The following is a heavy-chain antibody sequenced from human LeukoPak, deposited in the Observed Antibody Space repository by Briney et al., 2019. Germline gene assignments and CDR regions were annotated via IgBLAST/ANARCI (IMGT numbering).Heavy chain of an antibody. Sequence: PGGSLRLSCAASAFTFSSYGMHWVRQAPGKGLEWVAFIRYDGSNKYYADSVKGRFTISRDNSKNTLYLQMNSLRAEDTAVYYCAKDFGTTGTTYYFDYWGQGTLVTVSS. CDR2: IRYDGSNK. CDR3: AKDFGTTGTTYYFDY. CDR1: AFTFSSYG. D-gene: IGHD1-1*01. V-gene: IGHV3-30*02. J-gene: IGHJ4*02.